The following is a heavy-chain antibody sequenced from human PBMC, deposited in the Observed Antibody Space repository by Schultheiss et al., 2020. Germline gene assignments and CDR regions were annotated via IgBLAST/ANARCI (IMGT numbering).Heavy chain of an antibody. D-gene: IGHD1-7*01. CDR1: GFTFSSYG. J-gene: IGHJ5*02. V-gene: IGHV3-30*03. CDR2: ISYDGSNK. CDR3: TSSSPTGTPST. Sequence: GGSLRLSCAASGFTFSSYGMHWVRQAPGKGLEWVAVISYDGSNKYYADSVKGRFTISRDNSKNTLYLQMNSLRAEDTAVYYCTSSSPTGTPSTWGQGTLVTVSS.